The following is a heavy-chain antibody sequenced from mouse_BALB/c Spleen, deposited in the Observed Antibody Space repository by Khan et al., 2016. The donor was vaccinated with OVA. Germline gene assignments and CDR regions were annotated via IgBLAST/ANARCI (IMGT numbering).Heavy chain of an antibody. CDR1: GYTFSTHW. CDR2: INPSTGYN. Sequence: QVQLQQSGAELAKPGASVMMSCKASGYTFSTHWIHWVKQRPGQGLAWIGYINPSTGYNEYNQKFKDKATLTADKSSTTAYMQLRSLTSEDAAVDVCSTSGHYGGNYYCAREYWGQGTSVTVSS. D-gene: IGHD1-1*01. J-gene: IGHJ4*01. V-gene: IGHV1-7*01. CDR3: STSGHYGGNYYCAREY.